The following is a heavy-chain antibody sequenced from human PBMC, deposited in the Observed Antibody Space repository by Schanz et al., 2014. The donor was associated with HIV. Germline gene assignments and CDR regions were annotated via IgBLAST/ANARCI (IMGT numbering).Heavy chain of an antibody. CDR1: GFTFSSYG. Sequence: VQLVESGGGVVQPGRSLRLSCAASGFTFSSYGMHWVRQAPGKGLEWVSSISSSGTYIHYADSVKGRFTISRDNAKNSLYLHMSSLRAEDTAVYYCAREDCSGGSCFSNYYYYAMDVWGQGTTVTVSS. D-gene: IGHD2-15*01. J-gene: IGHJ6*02. CDR2: ISSSGTYI. CDR3: AREDCSGGSCFSNYYYYAMDV. V-gene: IGHV3-21*02.